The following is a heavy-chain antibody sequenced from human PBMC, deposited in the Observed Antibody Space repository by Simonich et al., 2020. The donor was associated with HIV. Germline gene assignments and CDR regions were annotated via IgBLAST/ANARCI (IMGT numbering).Heavy chain of an antibody. Sequence: QVQLVQSGAEVKKPGASVKVSCKASGYTFTGYYMHWVRQAPGQGLEWMGRINPNSGGTNYAQKFQGRVTMTRDTSISTAYRELSRLRSDDTAVYYCASQVGVVVTAIPYYFDYWGQGTLVTVSS. CDR3: ASQVGVVVTAIPYYFDY. CDR1: GYTFTGYY. J-gene: IGHJ4*02. D-gene: IGHD2-21*02. CDR2: INPNSGGT. V-gene: IGHV1-2*06.